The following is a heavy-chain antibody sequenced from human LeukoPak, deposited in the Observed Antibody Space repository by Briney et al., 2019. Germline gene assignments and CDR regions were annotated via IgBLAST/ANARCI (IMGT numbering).Heavy chain of an antibody. V-gene: IGHV4-39*01. D-gene: IGHD6-13*01. CDR1: GASISSGDYY. J-gene: IGHJ5*02. CDR3: ARLQLAAAGNRWFDP. CDR2: IYYSGST. Sequence: SETLSLTCIVSGASISSGDYYWAWLRQPPGRGLEGIGSIYYSGSTYYNPSLKSRVTISVDTSKNQFSLRLTSVAAEDTVMYYCARLQLAAAGNRWFDPWGQGTLVTVSS.